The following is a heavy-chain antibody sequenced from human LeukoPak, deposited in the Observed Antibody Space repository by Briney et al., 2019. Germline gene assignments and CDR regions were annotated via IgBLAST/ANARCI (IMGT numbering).Heavy chain of an antibody. D-gene: IGHD2-8*01. J-gene: IGHJ6*03. CDR1: GFTFSSYG. CDR2: ISGSGGST. V-gene: IGHV3-23*01. Sequence: GGSLRLSCAASGFTFSSYGMSWVRQAPGKGLEWVSAISGSGGSTYYADSVKGRFTISRDNSKNTLYLQMNSLRAEDTAVYYCARGGEVLMVYAIQSYYYYMDVWGKGTTVTVSS. CDR3: ARGGEVLMVYAIQSYYYYMDV.